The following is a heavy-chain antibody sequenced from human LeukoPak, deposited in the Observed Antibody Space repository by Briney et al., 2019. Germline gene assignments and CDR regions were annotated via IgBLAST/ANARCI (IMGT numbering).Heavy chain of an antibody. J-gene: IGHJ4*02. V-gene: IGHV4-34*01. CDR1: GGSFSDYY. CDR2: INHVETA. CDR3: ARPGDISSWYDY. Sequence: SETLSLTCAVYGGSFSDYYWTWLRQPPGKGLEWIGEINHVETANYNPSLKSRVAISVDTSKSQFSLRLNSVTAADTAVYYCARPGDISSWYDYWGQGTVVTVSS. D-gene: IGHD6-13*01.